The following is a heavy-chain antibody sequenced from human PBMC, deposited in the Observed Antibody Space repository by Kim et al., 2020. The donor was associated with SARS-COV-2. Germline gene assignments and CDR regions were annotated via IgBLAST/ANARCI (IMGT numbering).Heavy chain of an antibody. D-gene: IGHD6-25*01. V-gene: IGHV3-23*01. J-gene: IGHJ2*01. Sequence: GSLRLSCAASGFTFSAYGMNWVRQAPGKGLEWISGISESGDTIDYADSVKGRFTTSRDNSKNILFLQLDSLRAGDTAVYYCAKVSRLDSSGYIWWDFDL. CDR2: ISESGDTI. CDR1: GFTFSAYG. CDR3: AKVSRLDSSGYIWWDFDL.